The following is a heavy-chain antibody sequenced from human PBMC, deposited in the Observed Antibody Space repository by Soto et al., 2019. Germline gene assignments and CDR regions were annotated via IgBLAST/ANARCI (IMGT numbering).Heavy chain of an antibody. V-gene: IGHV3-23*01. J-gene: IGHJ4*02. CDR3: AGPGYSSQDY. Sequence: PGGSLRFSCAASGFTSSSFALSWVRQAPGKGLEWVSAISGSGDGTDYAASVKGRFTISRDNSKNTLYLQMNSLRAEDTAVYYCAGPGYSSQDYWGQGALVTVSP. D-gene: IGHD5-18*01. CDR2: ISGSGDGT. CDR1: GFTSSSFA.